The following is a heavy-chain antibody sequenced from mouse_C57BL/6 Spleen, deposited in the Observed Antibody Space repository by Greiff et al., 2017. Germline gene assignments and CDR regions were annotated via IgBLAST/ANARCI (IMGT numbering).Heavy chain of an antibody. V-gene: IGHV5-9-1*02. Sequence: EVKVVESGEGLVKPGGSLKLSCAASGFTFSSYAMSWVRQTPEKRLEWVAYISSGGDYIYYADTVKGRFTISRDNARNTLYLQMSSLKSEDTAMYYCTRSYYSNYEDYAMDYWGQGTSVTVSS. D-gene: IGHD2-5*01. CDR1: GFTFSSYA. J-gene: IGHJ4*01. CDR2: ISSGGDYI. CDR3: TRSYYSNYEDYAMDY.